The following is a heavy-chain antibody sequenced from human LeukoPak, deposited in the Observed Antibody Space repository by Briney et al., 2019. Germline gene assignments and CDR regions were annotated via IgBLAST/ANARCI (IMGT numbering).Heavy chain of an antibody. J-gene: IGHJ4*02. V-gene: IGHV1-69*06. CDR1: GYTFTSYA. CDR2: IIPIFGTT. Sequence: GASVKVSCKASGYTFTSYAISWVRQAPGQGLEWMGGIIPIFGTTNFAQKFQGRVTITADKSTSTVYMELSSLRSEDTAVYYCASGGTTGDTYGHAYYLDSWGQGTLVTVSS. CDR3: ASGGTTGDTYGHAYYLDS. D-gene: IGHD5-18*01.